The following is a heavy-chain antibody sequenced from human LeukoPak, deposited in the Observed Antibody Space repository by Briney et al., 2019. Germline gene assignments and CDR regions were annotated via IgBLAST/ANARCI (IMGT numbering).Heavy chain of an antibody. D-gene: IGHD3-10*01. CDR3: AREGVTMVRGWKNYYYGMDV. J-gene: IGHJ6*02. CDR2: IVSTGGST. V-gene: IGHV3-64D*06. CDR1: GFTFSGYA. Sequence: PPGGSLRLSCSASGFTFSGYAMHWVRQAPGKGLEHVSVIVSTGGSTYYADSVKGRFTISRDNSKNTLYLQMSSLRAEDTAVYYCAREGVTMVRGWKNYYYGMDVWGQGTTVTVSS.